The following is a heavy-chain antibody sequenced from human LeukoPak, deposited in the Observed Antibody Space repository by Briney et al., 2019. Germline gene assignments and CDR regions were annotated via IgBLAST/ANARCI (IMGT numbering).Heavy chain of an antibody. D-gene: IGHD2-2*01. Sequence: GGSLRLSCAASGFTFSSYAMHWVRQAPGKGLEWVAVTSYDGSNKYYADSVKGRFTISRDNSKNTLYLQMNSLRAEDTAVYYRARGRPYCSSTSCYGNYYYYGMDVWGKGTTVTVSS. CDR2: TSYDGSNK. J-gene: IGHJ6*04. V-gene: IGHV3-30*04. CDR3: ARGRPYCSSTSCYGNYYYYGMDV. CDR1: GFTFSSYA.